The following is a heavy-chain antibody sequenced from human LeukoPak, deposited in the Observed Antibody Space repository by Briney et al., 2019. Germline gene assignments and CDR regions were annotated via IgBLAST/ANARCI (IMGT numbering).Heavy chain of an antibody. CDR3: GRLAHNAWYAIDF. V-gene: IGHV3-9*01. Sequence: PGGSLRLSCAASGFTFDDYAMHWVRQAPGKGLEWVSRISRNSGSIGYADSVKGRFTISRDNPKNSLYLQINNLRAEDTAVYYCGRLAHNAWYAIDFWGQGTLVTVSS. D-gene: IGHD2-2*01. J-gene: IGHJ4*02. CDR2: ISRNSGSI. CDR1: GFTFDDYA.